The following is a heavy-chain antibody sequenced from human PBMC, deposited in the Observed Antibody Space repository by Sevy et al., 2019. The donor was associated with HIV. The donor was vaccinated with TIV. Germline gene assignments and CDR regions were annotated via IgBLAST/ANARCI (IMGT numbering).Heavy chain of an antibody. CDR3: ARLPYCSGGSCYFIWFDP. Sequence: SETLSLTCTVSGGSISSSSYYWGWIRQPPGKGLEWIGRIYYGGSTYYNPSLKSRVTISVDTSKNQFSLKLSYVTAADTAAYYCARLPYCSGGSCYFIWFDPWGQGTLVTVSS. J-gene: IGHJ5*02. CDR1: GGSISSSSYY. D-gene: IGHD2-15*01. V-gene: IGHV4-39*01. CDR2: IYYGGST.